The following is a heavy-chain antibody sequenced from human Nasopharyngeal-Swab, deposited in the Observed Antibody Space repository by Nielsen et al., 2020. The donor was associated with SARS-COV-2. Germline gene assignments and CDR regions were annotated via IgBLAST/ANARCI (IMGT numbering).Heavy chain of an antibody. CDR2: ISGSGDNT. V-gene: IGHV3-23*01. Sequence: GESLKISCAASGFTFTSYAINWVRQAPGKGLEWVSGISGSGDNTYYADSVRGRFIISRDTSKNTLYLQMNSLRAEDTALYYCAKDSGAGSCTDGACFPTNHWGQGTLVTVSS. CDR1: GFTFTSYA. J-gene: IGHJ5*02. CDR3: AKDSGAGSCTDGACFPTNH. D-gene: IGHD2-8*01.